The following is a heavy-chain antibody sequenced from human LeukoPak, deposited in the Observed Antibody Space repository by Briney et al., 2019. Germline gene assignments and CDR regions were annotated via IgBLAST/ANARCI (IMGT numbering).Heavy chain of an antibody. Sequence: GGSLRLSCAASGFTFSSYSVHWVRQAPGKGLEWVSSIMSSSSYIHYADSVKGRFTISRDNAKNSLYLQMNSLRAEDTAVYYCARENDFWSGYPSDYWGQGTQVTVSS. CDR2: IMSSSSYI. D-gene: IGHD3-3*01. V-gene: IGHV3-21*01. CDR1: GFTFSSYS. CDR3: ARENDFWSGYPSDY. J-gene: IGHJ4*02.